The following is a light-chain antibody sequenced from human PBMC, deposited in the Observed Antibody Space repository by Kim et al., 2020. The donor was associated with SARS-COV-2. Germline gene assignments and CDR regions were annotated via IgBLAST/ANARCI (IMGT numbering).Light chain of an antibody. CDR2: EGT. CDR3: LLSYTGDWV. V-gene: IGLV7-46*01. Sequence: QAVVTQEPSLTVSPGGTVTLTCESSTEPVTSGHYPYWFQQKPDQAPRTLIYEGTKKHSWTPARFSGSLLGGKAALTLSGAQPEDEADYYCLLSYTGDWVFGGGTQLTVL. CDR1: TEPVTSGHY. J-gene: IGLJ2*01.